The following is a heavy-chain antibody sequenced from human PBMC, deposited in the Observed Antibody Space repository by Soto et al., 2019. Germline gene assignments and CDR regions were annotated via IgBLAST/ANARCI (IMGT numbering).Heavy chain of an antibody. D-gene: IGHD3-9*01. J-gene: IGHJ4*02. CDR1: GGSISSGGYY. V-gene: IGHV4-31*03. CDR2: IYYSGST. Sequence: SETLSLTCTVSGGSISSGGYYWSWIRQHPGKGLEWIGYIYYSGSTYYNPSLKSRVTISVDTSKNQFSLKLSSVTAADTAVYYCARAVYDILTGYFDYWGQGILVTVSS. CDR3: ARAVYDILTGYFDY.